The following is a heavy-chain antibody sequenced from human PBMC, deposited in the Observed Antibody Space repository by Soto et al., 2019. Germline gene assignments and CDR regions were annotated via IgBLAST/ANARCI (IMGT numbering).Heavy chain of an antibody. CDR1: GGTFSSYA. CDR3: ATPYCGGDCYSDYYYGMDV. CDR2: IIPIFGTA. V-gene: IGHV1-69*01. J-gene: IGHJ6*02. D-gene: IGHD2-21*02. Sequence: QVQLVQSGAEVKKPGSSVKVSCKASGGTFSSYAISWVRQAPGQGLEWMGGIIPIFGTANYAQKFQGRVTITADESTSTAYMELSSLRSEDTAVYYCATPYCGGDCYSDYYYGMDVWGQGTTVTVSS.